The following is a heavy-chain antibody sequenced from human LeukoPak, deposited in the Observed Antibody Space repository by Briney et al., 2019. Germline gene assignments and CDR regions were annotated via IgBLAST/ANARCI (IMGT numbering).Heavy chain of an antibody. J-gene: IGHJ4*02. CDR1: GGTFSSYA. CDR2: IIPIFGTA. V-gene: IGHV1-69*13. D-gene: IGHD5-12*01. Sequence: ASVKVSCKASGGTFSSYAISWVRQAPGQGLEWMGGIIPIFGTANYAQKFQGRVTITADESTSTACMELSSLRSEDTAVYYCARGFRERSGYEPLRYWGQGTLVTVSS. CDR3: ARGFRERSGYEPLRY.